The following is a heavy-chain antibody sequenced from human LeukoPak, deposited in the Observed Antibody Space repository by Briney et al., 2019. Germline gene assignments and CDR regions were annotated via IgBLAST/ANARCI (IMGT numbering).Heavy chain of an antibody. CDR2: INPNSGGT. CDR3: ARDRLPSYGSGSYYNY. Sequence: GASMKVSCKASGYTFTGYYMHWVRQAPGQGLEWMGWINPNSGGTNYAQKFQGRVTMTRDTSISTAYMELSRLRSDDTAVYYCARDRLPSYGSGSYYNYWGQGTLVTVSS. V-gene: IGHV1-2*02. D-gene: IGHD3-10*01. J-gene: IGHJ4*02. CDR1: GYTFTGYY.